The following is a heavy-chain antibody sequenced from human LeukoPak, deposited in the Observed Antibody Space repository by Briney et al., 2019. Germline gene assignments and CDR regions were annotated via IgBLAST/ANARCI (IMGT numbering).Heavy chain of an antibody. CDR3: ARLGYYYYVDV. V-gene: IGHV4-4*09. CDR1: GGSISSYY. J-gene: IGHJ6*03. CDR2: IYTSGST. Sequence: SETLSLTCTVSGGSISSYYWSWIRQPPGKGREWIGYIYTSGSTHYNPSLKSRVTISVDTSKNQFSLKLSSVTAADTAVYYCARLGYYYYVDVWGKGTTVTVSS.